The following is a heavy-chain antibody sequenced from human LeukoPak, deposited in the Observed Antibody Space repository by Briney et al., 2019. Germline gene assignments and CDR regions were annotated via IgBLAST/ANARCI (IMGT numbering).Heavy chain of an antibody. J-gene: IGHJ4*02. CDR1: GFTFSSYV. CDR2: ISGSGGST. D-gene: IGHD6-13*01. Sequence: GGSLRLSCAASGFTFSSYVMNWVRQAPGKGLEWVSSISGSGGSTYYVDSVKGRFTISRETSKNTLYLQMNSLRAEDTAVYYCAKESIAAAGRDFDYWGQGTLVTVSS. CDR3: AKESIAAAGRDFDY. V-gene: IGHV3-23*01.